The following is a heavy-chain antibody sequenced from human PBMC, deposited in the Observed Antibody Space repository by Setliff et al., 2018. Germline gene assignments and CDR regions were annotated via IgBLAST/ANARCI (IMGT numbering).Heavy chain of an antibody. Sequence: PGGSLRLSCAASGFTFSSYAMSWVRQAPGKGLEWVSAISGRGGSTYYADSVKGRVTVSRDNSKNTLYLQMNSLRAEDTAVYYCAKCVGYSYGSIDYWGQGTLVTSPQ. CDR3: AKCVGYSYGSIDY. D-gene: IGHD5-18*01. V-gene: IGHV3-23*01. CDR2: ISGRGGST. CDR1: GFTFSSYA. J-gene: IGHJ4*02.